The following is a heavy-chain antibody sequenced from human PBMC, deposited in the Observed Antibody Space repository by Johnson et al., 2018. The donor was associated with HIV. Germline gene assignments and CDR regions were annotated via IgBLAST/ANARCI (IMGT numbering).Heavy chain of an antibody. V-gene: IGHV3-23*04. CDR2: ISGSGGST. D-gene: IGHD6-6*01. J-gene: IGHJ3*02. CDR1: GFTVSSNY. CDR3: ANFRYSSSPDAFDI. Sequence: EQLVESGGGLVKPGGSLRLSCAASGFTVSSNYMSWVRQAPGKGLEWVSAISGSGGSTYYADSVKGRFTISRDNSKNTLYLQMNSLRADDTAVYYCANFRYSSSPDAFDIWGQGTMVTVSS.